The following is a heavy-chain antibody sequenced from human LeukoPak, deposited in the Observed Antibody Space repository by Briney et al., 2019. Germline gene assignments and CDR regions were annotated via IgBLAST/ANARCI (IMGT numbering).Heavy chain of an antibody. CDR2: TYYRSKWYN. D-gene: IGHD1-26*01. V-gene: IGHV6-1*01. CDR1: GDSVSSNSAA. J-gene: IGHJ6*02. Sequence: SQTLSLTCAISGDSVSSNSAAWNWFRQSPSRGLEWLGRTYYRSKWYNDYAVSVKSRITINPDTSKNQFSLQLNSVTPEDTAVYYCARGGWELTYYYYGMDVWGQGTTVTVSS. CDR3: ARGGWELTYYYYGMDV.